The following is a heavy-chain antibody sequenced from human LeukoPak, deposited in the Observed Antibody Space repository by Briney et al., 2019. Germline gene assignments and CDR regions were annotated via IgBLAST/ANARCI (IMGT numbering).Heavy chain of an antibody. J-gene: IGHJ5*02. D-gene: IGHD3-10*01. V-gene: IGHV3-20*04. CDR1: GFTFDDYG. CDR2: MNWNGVST. Sequence: PGGSLRLSCAASGFTFDDYGLSWVRQAPGKGLEWGSGMNWNGVSTGYADSVKGRFTISRDNAKNSLYLQMSSLRAEDTALYYCARDRGWFGPHWFDPWGQGTLVTVSS. CDR3: ARDRGWFGPHWFDP.